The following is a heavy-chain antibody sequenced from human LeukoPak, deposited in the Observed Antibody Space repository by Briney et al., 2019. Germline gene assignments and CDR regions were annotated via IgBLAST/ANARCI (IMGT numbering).Heavy chain of an antibody. J-gene: IGHJ4*02. V-gene: IGHV1-69*06. D-gene: IGHD1-26*01. Sequence: ASVKVSCKASGGTFSSYAISWVRQAPGQGLEWMGGIIPIFGTANYAQKFQGRVTITADKSTSTAYMELSSLRSEDTAVYYCARGHSGSYIEYYFDYWGQGTLVTVSS. CDR1: GGTFSSYA. CDR2: IIPIFGTA. CDR3: ARGHSGSYIEYYFDY.